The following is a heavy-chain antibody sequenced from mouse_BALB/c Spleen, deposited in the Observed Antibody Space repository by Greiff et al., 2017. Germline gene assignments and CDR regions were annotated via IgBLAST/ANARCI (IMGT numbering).Heavy chain of an antibody. D-gene: IGHD2-10*01. CDR3: AKKEGPYYGLYYYAMDY. CDR1: GFSLTSYG. J-gene: IGHJ4*01. Sequence: QVQLKESGPSLMQPSQSLSITCTVSGFSLTSYGVHWVRQSPGKGLEWLGVIWRGGSTDYTAAFMSRLSITKDNSKSQVFFKMNSLQADDTAIYYCAKKEGPYYGLYYYAMDYWGQGTSVTVSS. CDR2: IWRGGST. V-gene: IGHV2-5-1*01.